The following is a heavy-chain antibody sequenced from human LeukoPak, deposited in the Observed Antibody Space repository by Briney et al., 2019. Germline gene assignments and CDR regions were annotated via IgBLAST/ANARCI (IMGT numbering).Heavy chain of an antibody. CDR2: IHSSGST. J-gene: IGHJ4*02. CDR3: ARGQDYGDAVDY. D-gene: IGHD4-17*01. V-gene: IGHV4-59*11. CDR1: GGSISGQY. Sequence: SDTLSLTCTVSGGSISGQYWSWLRQPPGKGLEWIAYIHSSGSTQYNASLKSRVTMSLDTSKNQFSLKLSSVSDADTALYYCARGQDYGDAVDYWGQGTLVTVSS.